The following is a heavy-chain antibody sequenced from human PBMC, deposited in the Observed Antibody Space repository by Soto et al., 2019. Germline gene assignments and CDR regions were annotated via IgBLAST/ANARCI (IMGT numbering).Heavy chain of an antibody. D-gene: IGHD4-17*01. CDR1: GFTYGGYA. CDR3: TRADSSDDYGDPYYFAY. V-gene: IGHV3-49*03. CDR2: IRSKAYGGTT. J-gene: IGHJ4*02. Sequence: PGGAQRLPSTVSGFTYGGYAMRWFRQTPGKRQEWVGFIRSKAYGGTTEYAASVKGRFTISRDDSKSIAYLQMNSLKTEDTAVYYCTRADSSDDYGDPYYFAYWGQGTLVTSP.